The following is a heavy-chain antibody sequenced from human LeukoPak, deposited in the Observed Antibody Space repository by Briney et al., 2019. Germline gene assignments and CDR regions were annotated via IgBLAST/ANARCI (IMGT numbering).Heavy chain of an antibody. CDR3: GKDVSRILYYFDY. CDR2: MSYDGSHQ. V-gene: IGHV3-30*11. Sequence: PGGSLRLSCAASGFTFSNYAMHWVRQAPGKGLEWVALMSYDGSHQYYADSVKGRFTISRDNSNDTVFLQMNSLRAEDTALYYCGKDVSRILYYFDYWGQGTLVTVSS. J-gene: IGHJ4*02. D-gene: IGHD2-15*01. CDR1: GFTFSNYA.